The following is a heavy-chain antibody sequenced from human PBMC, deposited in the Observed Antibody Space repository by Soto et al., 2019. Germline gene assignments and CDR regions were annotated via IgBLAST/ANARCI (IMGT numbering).Heavy chain of an antibody. Sequence: QVQLVQSGAEVKKPGSSVKVSCKGSGGTLSNYAISWVRQVPGQGFEWMGGMTPIVGTAKYAQKFQGRVAITAHISTTTAYMEVRSLRSEDTAVYYCARDHSLVGGTYYFDYWGQGTLVTVSS. CDR1: GGTLSNYA. CDR2: MTPIVGTA. D-gene: IGHD1-26*01. V-gene: IGHV1-69*06. CDR3: ARDHSLVGGTYYFDY. J-gene: IGHJ4*02.